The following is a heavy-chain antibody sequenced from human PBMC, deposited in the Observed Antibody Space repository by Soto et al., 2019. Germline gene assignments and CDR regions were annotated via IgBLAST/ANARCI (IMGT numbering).Heavy chain of an antibody. V-gene: IGHV4-4*02. CDR3: ARDVGVSGFSYGLDV. J-gene: IGHJ6*02. D-gene: IGHD3-16*01. CDR1: GASISSTNW. CDR2: VYHTGYT. Sequence: QVQLQESGPGLVKPSGTLSLTCDVSGASISSTNWWSWVRQPPGKGLVWIGEVYHTGYTNYNPSLSGRVTFSVDPSKNQFSLKLPSVTAADTAVYYCARDVGVSGFSYGLDVWGQGATVTVSS.